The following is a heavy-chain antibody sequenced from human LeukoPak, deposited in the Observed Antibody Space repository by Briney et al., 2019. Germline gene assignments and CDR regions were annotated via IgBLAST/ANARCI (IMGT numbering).Heavy chain of an antibody. V-gene: IGHV4-39*07. Sequence: SETLSLTCTVSGGSISSSSYNWGRIRPPPGKGLEWIGNIYYSGSTYYNPSLKSRVTISLDTSKNQFSLKLSSVTAADTAVYYCARVGVGATIDYWGQGTLVTVSS. CDR2: IYYSGST. J-gene: IGHJ4*02. CDR1: GGSISSSSYN. D-gene: IGHD1-26*01. CDR3: ARVGVGATIDY.